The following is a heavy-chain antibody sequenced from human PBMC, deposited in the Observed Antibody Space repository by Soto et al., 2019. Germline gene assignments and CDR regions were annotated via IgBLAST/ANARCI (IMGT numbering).Heavy chain of an antibody. CDR1: GGSISSYY. CDR3: ARALGYCTNGVCYPPGNWFDP. D-gene: IGHD2-8*01. J-gene: IGHJ5*02. Sequence: PSETLSLTCTVSGGSISSYYWSWIRQPPGKGLEWIGYIYYSGSTNYNPSLKSRVTISVDTSKNQFSLKLSSVTAADTAVYYCARALGYCTNGVCYPPGNWFDPWGQGTLVTVSS. CDR2: IYYSGST. V-gene: IGHV4-59*01.